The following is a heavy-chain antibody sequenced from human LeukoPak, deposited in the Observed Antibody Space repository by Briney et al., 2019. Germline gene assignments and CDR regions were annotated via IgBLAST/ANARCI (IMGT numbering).Heavy chain of an antibody. J-gene: IGHJ4*02. V-gene: IGHV3-23*01. CDR3: AKGGYSSGWRNYFDY. Sequence: PGGSLRLSCAASGFTFSSYGITWVRQAPGKGLEWVSTISATGGSTYYADSVKGRFTISRDNSKDTPYLQMNSLRAEDTAVYYCAKGGYSSGWRNYFDYWGQGTLVTVSS. CDR2: ISATGGST. CDR1: GFTFSSYG. D-gene: IGHD6-19*01.